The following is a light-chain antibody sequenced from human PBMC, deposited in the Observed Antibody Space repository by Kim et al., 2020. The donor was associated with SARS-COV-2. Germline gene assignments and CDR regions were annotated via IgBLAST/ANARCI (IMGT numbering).Light chain of an antibody. CDR3: RQHNNSPFT. CDR1: QDISNC. Sequence: DIQMTQSPSSLSASVGDRVTITCRASQDISNCLVWYQQKPGKAPKLLIYDASSLESGVPSRFSGSGSGTEFTITISSLQPDDFATYYCRQHNNSPFTFGQGTKVDIK. J-gene: IGKJ1*01. V-gene: IGKV1-17*01. CDR2: DAS.